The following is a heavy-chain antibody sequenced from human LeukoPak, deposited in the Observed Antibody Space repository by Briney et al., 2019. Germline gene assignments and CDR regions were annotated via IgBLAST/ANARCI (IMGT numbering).Heavy chain of an antibody. Sequence: GGSLRLSCAASGFTVSNNYMTWVRQAPGKGLDWVSVIYSDGSTYYADSVKGRFTISRDNSKNTLYLQMNSLRGDDTAVYYCARDRTVGYFGELGYWGQGTLVTVSS. V-gene: IGHV3-53*01. CDR1: GFTVSNNY. CDR3: ARDRTVGYFGELGY. CDR2: IYSDGST. J-gene: IGHJ4*02. D-gene: IGHD3-10*01.